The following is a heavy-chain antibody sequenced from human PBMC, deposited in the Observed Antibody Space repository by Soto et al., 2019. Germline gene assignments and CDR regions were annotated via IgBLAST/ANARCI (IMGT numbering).Heavy chain of an antibody. CDR3: AAVSAGHGGNEPHRDDS. CDR1: GFTFNYAW. Sequence: EVQLVESGGGLVKPGGSLRLSCAASGFTFNYAWMNWVRQAPGKGLEWVGRIKSKPSGGTADYAAPVKGRFTISRDDSKNTLYLEMNSLKPEDTAVYYCAAVSAGHGGNEPHRDDSWGQGTLVTVSS. V-gene: IGHV3-15*07. D-gene: IGHD5-12*01. CDR2: IKSKPSGGTA. J-gene: IGHJ4*02.